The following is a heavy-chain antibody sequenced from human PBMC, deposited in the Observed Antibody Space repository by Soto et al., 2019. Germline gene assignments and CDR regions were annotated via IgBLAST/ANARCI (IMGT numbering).Heavy chain of an antibody. V-gene: IGHV1-69*01. CDR1: GGLFSSYA. CDR2: IIPVFSTA. Sequence: QEQLVQSGAEVKKPGSSVKVSCKASGGLFSSYAISWVRQAPGQGLERMGGIIPVFSTAYYAQKFQGRVTITADESTNTAYMELSSLRSEDTAMYYCAWGGSGYVWFNEFWGQGSLVTVSS. J-gene: IGHJ4*02. D-gene: IGHD3-22*01. CDR3: AWGGSGYVWFNEF.